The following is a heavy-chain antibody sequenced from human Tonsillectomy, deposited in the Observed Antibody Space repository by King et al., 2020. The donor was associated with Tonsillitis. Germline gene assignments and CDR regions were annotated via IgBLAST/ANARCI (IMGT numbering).Heavy chain of an antibody. J-gene: IGHJ4*02. Sequence: QLQESGPGLVKTSETLSLTCTVSGGSICGSYWSWIRQSPGKGLEWIGYIYDDGGTNYNPSLKSRLVISVDTSKNQFSLNLSSVTAADTAVYFCARGSRGGWSPFDYWGQGTLVIVSS. CDR2: IYDDGGT. D-gene: IGHD6-19*01. V-gene: IGHV4-59*01. CDR1: GGSICGSY. CDR3: ARGSRGGWSPFDY.